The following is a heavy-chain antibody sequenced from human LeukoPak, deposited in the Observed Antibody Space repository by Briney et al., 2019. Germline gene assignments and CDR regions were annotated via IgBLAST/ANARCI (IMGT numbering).Heavy chain of an antibody. CDR1: GGSISGGKDF. V-gene: IGHV4-39*01. J-gene: IGHJ4*02. CDR2: IFYSGST. D-gene: IGHD6-13*01. Sequence: SETLSLTCTVSGGSISGGKDFWGWIRQPPGKGLEWIGSIFYSGSTYYNPSLKSRVTISVDTSRNEFSLKVMSATVADTAVYYCARRGVTYSSSFFEFWGQGALVTVSS. CDR3: ARRGVTYSSSFFEF.